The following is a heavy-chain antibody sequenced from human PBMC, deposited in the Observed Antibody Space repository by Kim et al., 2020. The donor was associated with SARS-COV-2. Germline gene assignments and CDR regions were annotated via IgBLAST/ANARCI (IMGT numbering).Heavy chain of an antibody. CDR3: ASGGEELGKLDY. Sequence: SVKVSCKASGGTSSSYAINWVRQAPGQGLEWMGGIIPIFATENYAQRFRGRVTFTADASTSTAYMELSSLRSEDTAVYYCASGGEELGKLDYWGQGTLVTVSS. J-gene: IGHJ4*02. V-gene: IGHV1-69*13. CDR2: IIPIFATE. D-gene: IGHD2-21*01. CDR1: GGTSSSYA.